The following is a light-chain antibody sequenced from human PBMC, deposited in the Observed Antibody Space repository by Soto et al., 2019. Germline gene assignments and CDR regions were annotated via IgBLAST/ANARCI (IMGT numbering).Light chain of an antibody. CDR3: QQVNYYPFT. CDR1: PGISPY. CDR2: AAV. J-gene: IGKJ4*02. Sequence: DIHLTQSPSLLSASVGDRVTITCRASPGISPYVAWYQQKPGKAPKLLIYAAVVLQGGIPSRFSGSGSATAFILTIRGRRPEDLETYYCQQVNYYPFTFGGGTRVEIK. V-gene: IGKV1-9*01.